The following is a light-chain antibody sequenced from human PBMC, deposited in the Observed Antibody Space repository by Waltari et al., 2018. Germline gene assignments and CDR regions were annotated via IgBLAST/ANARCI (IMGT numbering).Light chain of an antibody. J-gene: IGKJ1*01. Sequence: DVVMTQSPLSLPVSLGQPASIPCRSSPSLVHTGGHTYLNWFQQRPRQSPRRLIYNVSNRESGVPDRVSGSGSDTAFTLKISRVEAEDVGIYYCVQATNRPLTFGQGTKVEIQ. CDR1: PSLVHTGGHTY. V-gene: IGKV2-30*02. CDR2: NVS. CDR3: VQATNRPLT.